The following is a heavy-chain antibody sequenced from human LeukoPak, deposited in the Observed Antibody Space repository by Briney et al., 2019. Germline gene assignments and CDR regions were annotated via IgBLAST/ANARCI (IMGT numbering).Heavy chain of an antibody. V-gene: IGHV4-61*02. CDR1: GGSISSGSYY. CDR2: IYTSGST. J-gene: IGHJ4*02. Sequence: KPSETLSLTCTVFGGSISSGSYYWSWIRQPAGKGLEWIGRIYTSGSTNYNPSLKSRVTISVDTSKNQFSLKLSSVTAADTAVYYCARTIVGATDYWGQGTLVTVSS. D-gene: IGHD1-26*01. CDR3: ARTIVGATDY.